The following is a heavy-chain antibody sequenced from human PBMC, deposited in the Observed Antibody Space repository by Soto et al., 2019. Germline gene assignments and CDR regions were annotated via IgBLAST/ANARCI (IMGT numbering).Heavy chain of an antibody. CDR3: ASRNRQGTYFDY. V-gene: IGHV1-69*13. J-gene: IGHJ4*02. CDR1: GGTFSSYA. CDR2: IIPIFGTA. D-gene: IGHD1-1*01. Sequence: SVKVSCKASGGTFSSYAISWVRQAPGQGLEWMGGIIPIFGTANYAQKFQGRVTITADESTSTAYMELSSLRSEDTAVYYCASRNRQGTYFDYWGQGTLVTVSS.